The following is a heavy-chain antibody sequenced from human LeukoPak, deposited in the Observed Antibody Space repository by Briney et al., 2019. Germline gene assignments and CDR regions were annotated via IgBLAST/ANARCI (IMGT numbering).Heavy chain of an antibody. Sequence: GGSLRLSCAASGFTFSSYWMSWVRQAPGKGLEWVANIKQDGSEKYYVDSVKGRFTISRDNAKNSLYLQMKSLRAEDTAVYYCARELGSYSYGLDYWGQGTLVTVSS. J-gene: IGHJ4*02. CDR2: IKQDGSEK. CDR1: GFTFSSYW. V-gene: IGHV3-7*03. CDR3: ARELGSYSYGLDY. D-gene: IGHD5-18*01.